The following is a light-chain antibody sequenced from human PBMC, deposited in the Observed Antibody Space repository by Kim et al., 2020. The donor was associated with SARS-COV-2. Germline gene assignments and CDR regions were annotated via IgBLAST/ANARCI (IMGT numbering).Light chain of an antibody. CDR3: QSYDDSLRGSI. V-gene: IGLV1-40*03. J-gene: IGLJ2*01. CDR2: TNA. CDR1: RSNVGAGYD. Sequence: RVTISCTGTRSNVGAGYDVNWYQRLPGSAPKVLIYTNANRPSGVPERFSGSKSVASASLVISGLQTEDEGDYYCQSYDDSLRGSIFGGGTKVTVL.